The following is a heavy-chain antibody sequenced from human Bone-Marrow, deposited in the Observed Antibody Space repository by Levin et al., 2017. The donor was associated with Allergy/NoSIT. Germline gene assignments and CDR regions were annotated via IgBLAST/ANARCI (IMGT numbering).Heavy chain of an antibody. V-gene: IGHV3-66*01. CDR1: GFTVSRNY. CDR3: ARNGVGTAAGTP. D-gene: IGHD6-13*01. J-gene: IGHJ4*02. Sequence: GGSLRLSCAASGFTVSRNYMRWVRQAPGKGLEWVSLIYSGGDTQYADSVKGRFTISRDNSKNTLYLQMNSLRVDDTAVYYCARNGVGTAAGTPWGQGTLVTVSS. CDR2: IYSGGDT.